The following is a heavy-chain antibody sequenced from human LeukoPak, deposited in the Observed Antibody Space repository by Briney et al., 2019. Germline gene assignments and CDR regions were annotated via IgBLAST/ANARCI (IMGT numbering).Heavy chain of an antibody. J-gene: IGHJ4*02. CDR2: IRYDGSNK. CDR3: AKAALRDRLRDSYDY. CDR1: GFTFSSYG. Sequence: GGSLRLSCAASGFTFSSYGMHWVRQAPGKGLEWVAFIRYDGSNKYYADSVKGRFTISRDNSKNTLYLQMNSLRAEDTAVYYCAKAALRDRLRDSYDYWGQGTLVTVSS. D-gene: IGHD5-12*01. V-gene: IGHV3-30*02.